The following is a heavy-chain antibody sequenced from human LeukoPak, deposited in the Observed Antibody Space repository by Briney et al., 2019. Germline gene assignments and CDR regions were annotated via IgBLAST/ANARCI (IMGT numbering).Heavy chain of an antibody. CDR2: IYYSGST. D-gene: IGHD3-9*01. CDR1: VGSISSYY. CDR3: ARGGYDILTGYPVYYYYGMDV. Sequence: PSETLSLTWTVSVGSISSYYWSWIRKPPGKGLEWIGYIYYSGSTNYNPSLKSRVTISVDTSKNQFSLKLSSVTAADTAVYYCARGGYDILTGYPVYYYYGMDVWGQGTTVTVSS. V-gene: IGHV4-59*01. J-gene: IGHJ6*02.